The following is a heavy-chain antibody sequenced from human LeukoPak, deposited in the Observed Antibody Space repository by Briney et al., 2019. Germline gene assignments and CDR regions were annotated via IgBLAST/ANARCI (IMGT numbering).Heavy chain of an antibody. CDR2: INPNSGGT. CDR3: ARAWRIVDHYYYYYMDV. J-gene: IGHJ6*03. CDR1: GYTFTGYY. V-gene: IGHV1-2*02. Sequence: ASVKVSCKASGYTFTGYYMHWVRQAPGQGLERMGWINPNSGGTNYAQKFQGRVTMTRDTSISTAYMELSRLRSDDTAVYYCARAWRIVDHYYYYYMDVWGKGTTVTVSS. D-gene: IGHD1-26*01.